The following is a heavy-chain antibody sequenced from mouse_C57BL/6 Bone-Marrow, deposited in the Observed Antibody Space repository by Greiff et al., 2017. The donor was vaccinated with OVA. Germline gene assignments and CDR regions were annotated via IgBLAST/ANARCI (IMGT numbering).Heavy chain of an antibody. Sequence: EVKLVESGGDLVKPGGSLKLSCAASGFTFSSYGMSWVRQTPDKRLAWVATISSGGSYTYYPDSVKGRFTISRDNAKNTLYLQMSSLKSEDTAMYYCARRRVWYYFDYWGQGTTLTVSS. CDR1: GFTFSSYG. CDR3: ARRRVWYYFDY. J-gene: IGHJ2*01. CDR2: ISSGGSYT. V-gene: IGHV5-6*02.